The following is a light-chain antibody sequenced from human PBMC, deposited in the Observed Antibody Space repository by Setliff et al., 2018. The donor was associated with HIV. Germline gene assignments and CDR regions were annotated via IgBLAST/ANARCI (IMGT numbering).Light chain of an antibody. Sequence: QAVVTQESSLAVSPGATVTLTCESSTGTVTSGHFPYWFQQKPGQAPRALIYNTEVKHSWTPARFSGSLLGGKAALTLSGAQPEDEAEYYCLLSYDNVRVFGGGTKVTV. CDR1: TGTVTSGHF. J-gene: IGLJ3*02. V-gene: IGLV7-46*01. CDR3: LLSYDNVRV. CDR2: NTE.